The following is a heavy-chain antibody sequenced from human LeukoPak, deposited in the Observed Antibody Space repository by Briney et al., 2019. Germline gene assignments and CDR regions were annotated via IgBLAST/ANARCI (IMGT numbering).Heavy chain of an antibody. CDR2: INHDGSER. D-gene: IGHD3-9*01. J-gene: IGHJ4*02. Sequence: GGSLRLSCVGSGFTFTNYWMSWVRQAPGKGLEWVANINHDGSERHSLDSVRGRFTISRDSARKSVYLQMDSLRAEDTAVYYCARGTSTFIRYFDWLPFFDYWGQGTLV. V-gene: IGHV3-7*04. CDR1: GFTFTNYW. CDR3: ARGTSTFIRYFDWLPFFDY.